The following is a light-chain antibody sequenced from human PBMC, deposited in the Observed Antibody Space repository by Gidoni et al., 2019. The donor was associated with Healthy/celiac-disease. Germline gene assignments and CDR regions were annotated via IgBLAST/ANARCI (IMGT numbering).Light chain of an antibody. V-gene: IGKV1-33*01. CDR1: QDISNY. J-gene: IGKJ5*01. CDR2: DAS. Sequence: DLHMTQSPSSLSASVGDRVTITCQASQDISNYLNWYQQKPGKAPKLLIYDASSLETGVPSRFSGSGSGTDFTFTISSLQPEDIATYYCQQYDNLPITFGQGTRLEIK. CDR3: QQYDNLPIT.